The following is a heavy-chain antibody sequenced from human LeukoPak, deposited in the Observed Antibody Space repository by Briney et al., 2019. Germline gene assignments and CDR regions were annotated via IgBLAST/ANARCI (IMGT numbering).Heavy chain of an antibody. D-gene: IGHD2-2*01. V-gene: IGHV1-2*02. J-gene: IGHJ5*02. Sequence: ASVKVSCKASGCTFTGYYMHWVRQAPGQGLEWMGWINPNSGGTNYAQKFQGRVTMTRDTSISTAYMELSRLRSDDTAVYYCARRQTYCSSTSCYYNWFDPWGQGTLVTVSS. CDR1: GCTFTGYY. CDR3: ARRQTYCSSTSCYYNWFDP. CDR2: INPNSGGT.